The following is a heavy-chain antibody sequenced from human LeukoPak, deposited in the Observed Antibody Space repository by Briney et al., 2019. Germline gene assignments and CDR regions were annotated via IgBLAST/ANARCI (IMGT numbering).Heavy chain of an antibody. J-gene: IGHJ4*02. CDR3: AKGSYSSSWYGY. V-gene: IGHV3-53*01. CDR1: GFTVSSNY. CDR2: IYSGGST. Sequence: PGGSLRLSCAASGFTVSSNYMSWVRQAPGKGLEWVSVIYSGGSTYYADSVKGRFTISRDNSKNTLYLQMNSLRAEDTVVYYCAKGSYSSSWYGYWGQGTLVTVSS. D-gene: IGHD6-13*01.